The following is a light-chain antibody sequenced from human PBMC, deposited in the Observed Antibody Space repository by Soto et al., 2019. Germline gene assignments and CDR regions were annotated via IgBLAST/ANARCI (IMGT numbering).Light chain of an antibody. CDR2: AAS. CDR3: QQSYNSPPIT. CDR1: QSIFSS. J-gene: IGKJ5*01. V-gene: IGKV1-39*01. Sequence: IQMTQSPSSLSASVGARLTITGRSGQSIFSSLNWYQQRPGKAPTLLIYAASSLQSGVPSRFRGSGYGTDFALNITSLQPEDFAIYYCQQSYNSPPITFGQGTRLEI.